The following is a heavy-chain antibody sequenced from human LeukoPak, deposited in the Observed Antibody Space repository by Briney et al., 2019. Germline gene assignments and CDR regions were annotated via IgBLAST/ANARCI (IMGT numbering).Heavy chain of an antibody. Sequence: PGGSLRLSCAASGFSFSSHAMHWVRQAPGKGLEYVSAISGNGHGTWYGDSVKGRFSISRDNSEQMLYLQMGSLRAEDMAVYFCARASITASGPYDVYDMWGRGTMVTVSS. D-gene: IGHD6-13*01. V-gene: IGHV3-64*02. CDR1: GFSFSSHA. CDR3: ARASITASGPYDVYDM. J-gene: IGHJ3*02. CDR2: ISGNGHGT.